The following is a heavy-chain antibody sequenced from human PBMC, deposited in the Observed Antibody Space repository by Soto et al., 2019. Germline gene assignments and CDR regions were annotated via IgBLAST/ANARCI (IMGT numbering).Heavy chain of an antibody. J-gene: IGHJ4*02. CDR1: GFSFTDYY. Sequence: QVQLVESGGGLINAGGSLRLSCAASGFSFTDYYMSWIRQPPGKGLEWVSYISASGTITDYADSVRRRFTISRDTAKNSLFLLTNSLRAEDTAVYYCARDRRDCRSGSCRHNFFDYWGQGILVTVSS. D-gene: IGHD2-15*01. CDR3: ARDRRDCRSGSCRHNFFDY. CDR2: ISASGTIT. V-gene: IGHV3-11*01.